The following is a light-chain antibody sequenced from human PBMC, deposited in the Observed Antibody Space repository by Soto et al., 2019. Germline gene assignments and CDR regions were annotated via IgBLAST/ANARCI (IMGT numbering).Light chain of an antibody. Sequence: ILFTPSPGPPSFSPGGKTTPPPRGTQSIIINYLAWYQQSPGQAPRLLIYGASGRATGIPDRFSGSGSGTDFTLTISRLEPEDFALYYCQLFGSSLITFGQGTRLEIK. CDR2: GAS. J-gene: IGKJ5*01. CDR3: QLFGSSLIT. CDR1: QSIIINY. V-gene: IGKV3-20*01.